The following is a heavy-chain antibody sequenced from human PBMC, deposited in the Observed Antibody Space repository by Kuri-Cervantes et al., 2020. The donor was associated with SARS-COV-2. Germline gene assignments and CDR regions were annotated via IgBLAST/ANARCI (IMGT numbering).Heavy chain of an antibody. Sequence: GGSLRLSCAASGFTFSSYSMNWVRQAPGKGLEWVSSISSSSYIYYADSVKGRFTISRDNPKNSLYLQMNSLRAEDTAVYYCARDQTGDSAVGAAFDIWGQGTMGT. CDR3: ARDQTGDSAVGAAFDI. V-gene: IGHV3-21*01. CDR2: ISSSSYI. J-gene: IGHJ3*02. CDR1: GFTFSSYS. D-gene: IGHD4-17*01.